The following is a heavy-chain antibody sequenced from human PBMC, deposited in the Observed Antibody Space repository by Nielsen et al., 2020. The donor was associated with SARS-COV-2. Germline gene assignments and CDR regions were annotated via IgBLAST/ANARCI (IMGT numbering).Heavy chain of an antibody. CDR2: ISSSSSYI. V-gene: IGHV3-21*01. D-gene: IGHD5-18*01. Sequence: GESLKISCAASGFTFSSYSMNWVRQAPGKGLEWVSSISSSSSYIYYADSVKGRFTISRDNSKNTLYLQMNSLRAEDTAVYYCAKASKKYSYGPDAFDIWGQGTMVTVSS. J-gene: IGHJ3*02. CDR3: AKASKKYSYGPDAFDI. CDR1: GFTFSSYS.